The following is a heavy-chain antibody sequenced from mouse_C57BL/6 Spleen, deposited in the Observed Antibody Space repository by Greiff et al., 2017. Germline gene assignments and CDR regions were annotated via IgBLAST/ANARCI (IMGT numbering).Heavy chain of an antibody. V-gene: IGHV1-55*01. CDR1: GYTFTSYW. CDR3: ARFSYYGYDSAMDY. D-gene: IGHD2-9*01. CDR2: IYPGSGST. Sequence: QVQLKQPGAELVKPGASVKMSCKASGYTFTSYWITWVKQRPGQGLEWIGDIYPGSGSTNYNEKFKSKATLTVDTSSSTAYMQLSSLTSEDSAVYYCARFSYYGYDSAMDYWGQGTSVTVSS. J-gene: IGHJ4*01.